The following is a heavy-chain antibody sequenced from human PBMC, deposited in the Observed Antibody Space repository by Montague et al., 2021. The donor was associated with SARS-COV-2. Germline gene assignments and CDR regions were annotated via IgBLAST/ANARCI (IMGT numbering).Heavy chain of an antibody. CDR3: ARDRFIAGGRLPHGFDP. J-gene: IGHJ5*01. CDR2: IYYSGGT. Sequence: SETLSLTCSVSGGPISGYYWSWIRQSPGKGLEWIGYIYYSGGTICNPSLKSRVIISVDTSKSQFSLKPSSVTAADTAVYYCARDRFIAGGRLPHGFDPWGQGTLVTVSS. D-gene: IGHD6-13*01. V-gene: IGHV4-59*01. CDR1: GGPISGYY.